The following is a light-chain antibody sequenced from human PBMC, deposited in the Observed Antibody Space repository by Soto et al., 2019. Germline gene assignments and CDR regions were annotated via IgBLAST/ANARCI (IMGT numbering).Light chain of an antibody. CDR1: QSVSSD. CDR2: DAS. J-gene: IGKJ1*01. V-gene: IGKV3-11*01. Sequence: EIVLTQSPGTLSLSPGEIATLSCRASQSVSSDLAWYQQKPGQAPRLLIYDASTRATGISARFSGSGSGTDFTLTISSLEPEDFAVYYCQQRSSWPVTFGQGTRVEVK. CDR3: QQRSSWPVT.